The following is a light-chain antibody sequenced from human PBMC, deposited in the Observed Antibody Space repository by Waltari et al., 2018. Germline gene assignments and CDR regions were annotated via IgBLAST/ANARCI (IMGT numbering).Light chain of an antibody. Sequence: EIVLTQSPGTLSVSPGERATLSCRASQSISDNYLAWYQQRPGQAPRLLIYSASIRATGIPDRFRGSGSGTDFTLTITSLEPEDFAVYHCQQYGSSPPWTFGQGTKVDIK. CDR3: QQYGSSPPWT. J-gene: IGKJ1*01. V-gene: IGKV3-20*01. CDR2: SAS. CDR1: QSISDNY.